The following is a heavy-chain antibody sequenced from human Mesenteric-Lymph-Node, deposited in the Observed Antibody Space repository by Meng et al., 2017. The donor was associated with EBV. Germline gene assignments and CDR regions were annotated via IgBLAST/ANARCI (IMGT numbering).Heavy chain of an antibody. V-gene: IGHV4-34*01. CDR2: NNQDRSD. CDR3: ERLVVDPIENWFDP. J-gene: IGHJ5*02. CDR1: GNAFSFQC. D-gene: IGHD2-15*01. Sequence: QVPCQGVGNGLVTPALTLSLICSFSGNAFSFQCWSWLTQRHGKGPHWIGENNQDRSDNSSPSIQSRVTMEADTYKIPLSLNLSSATDADTDIYSCERLVVDPIENWFDPWGQGTLVTVSS.